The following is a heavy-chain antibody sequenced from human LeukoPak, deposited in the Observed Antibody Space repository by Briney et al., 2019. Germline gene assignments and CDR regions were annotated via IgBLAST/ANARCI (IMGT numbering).Heavy chain of an antibody. CDR1: GFTFDDYA. CDR3: AKGGSGSYPGYFDY. V-gene: IGHV3-9*01. CDR2: ISWNSGSI. D-gene: IGHD3-10*01. Sequence: PGGSLRLSCAASGFTFDDYAMHWVRHAPGKGLEWVSGISWNSGSIGYADSVKGRFTISRDNAKNSLYLQVNSLRAEDTALYYCAKGGSGSYPGYFDYWGQGTLVTVSS. J-gene: IGHJ4*02.